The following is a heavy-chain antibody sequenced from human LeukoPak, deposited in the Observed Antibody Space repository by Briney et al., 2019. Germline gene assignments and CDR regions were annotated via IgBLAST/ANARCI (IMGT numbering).Heavy chain of an antibody. CDR3: ARDGWELLSPHDY. CDR2: IIPIFGTA. CDR1: GGTFSSYA. D-gene: IGHD1-26*01. V-gene: IGHV1-69*05. Sequence: ASVKVSCKASGGTFSSYAISWVRQAPGQGLEWMGRIIPIFGTANYAQKFQGRVTITTDESTSTAYMELSSLRSEDTAVYYCARDGWELLSPHDYWGQGTLVTVSS. J-gene: IGHJ4*02.